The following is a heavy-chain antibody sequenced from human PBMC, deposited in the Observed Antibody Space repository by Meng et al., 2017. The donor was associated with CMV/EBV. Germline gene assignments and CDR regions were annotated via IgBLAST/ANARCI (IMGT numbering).Heavy chain of an antibody. CDR1: GFTFRDYA. D-gene: IGHD4-17*01. Sequence: GGSLRLSCTPSGFTFRDYAMTWVRQAPGEGLEWVGPIRSKPYGGSTEYAASVKGRFTISRDDSKNIGYLQMNSLRTEDTAVYYCTRGLQDGDYFSFQHWGQGTLVTVSS. CDR2: IRSKPYGGST. J-gene: IGHJ1*01. V-gene: IGHV3-49*04. CDR3: TRGLQDGDYFSFQH.